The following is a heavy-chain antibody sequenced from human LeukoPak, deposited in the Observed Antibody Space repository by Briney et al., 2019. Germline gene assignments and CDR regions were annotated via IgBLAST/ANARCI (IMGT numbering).Heavy chain of an antibody. J-gene: IGHJ4*02. CDR1: GFTFSRFA. CDR3: AKDANYYDSSGYLIPFGY. Sequence: PSGSLTLSCSASGFTFSRFAMTWVRQLPGRGLEWVSSISSNGPQTYYADSVKGRFSVSRDNSKNILYLQMDSLRADDSALYYCAKDANYYDSSGYLIPFGYWGQVPLVTVSS. D-gene: IGHD3-22*01. CDR2: ISSNGPQT. V-gene: IGHV3-23*01.